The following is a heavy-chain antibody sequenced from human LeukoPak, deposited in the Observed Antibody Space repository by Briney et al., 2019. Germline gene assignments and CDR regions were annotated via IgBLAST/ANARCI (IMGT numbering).Heavy chain of an antibody. V-gene: IGHV3-30*18. D-gene: IGHD3-22*01. CDR3: AKDPRPVITMIVVAPYYYYGMDV. CDR2: ISYDGSNK. Sequence: PGGSLRLSCVASGFTVSTHYMTWVRQTPGKGLEWVAVISYDGSNKYYADSVKGRFTISRDNSKNTLYLQMNSLRAEDTAVYYCAKDPRPVITMIVVAPYYYYGMDVWGQGTTVTVSS. CDR1: GFTVSTHY. J-gene: IGHJ6*02.